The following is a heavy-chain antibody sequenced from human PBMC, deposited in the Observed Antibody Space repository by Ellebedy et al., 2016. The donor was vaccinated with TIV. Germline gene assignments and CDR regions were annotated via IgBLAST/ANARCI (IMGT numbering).Heavy chain of an antibody. D-gene: IGHD6-19*01. CDR2: IYYSGST. V-gene: IGHV4-39*01. CDR3: ARGRRQWLVRDYYYGMDV. Sequence: MPSETLSLTCTVSGGSISSSSYYWGWIRQPPGKGLEWIGSIYYSGSTYYNPSLKSRVTISVDTSKNQFSLKLSSVTAADTAVYYCARGRRQWLVRDYYYGMDVWGQGTTVTVSS. J-gene: IGHJ6*02. CDR1: GGSISSSSYY.